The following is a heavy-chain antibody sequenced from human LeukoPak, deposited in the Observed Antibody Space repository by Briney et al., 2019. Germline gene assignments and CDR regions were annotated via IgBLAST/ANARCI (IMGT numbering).Heavy chain of an antibody. CDR3: AKDEKWPGYSSGWYSF. CDR2: IKQDGSEK. Sequence: PGGSLRLSCAASGFTFSSYWMSWVRQAPGKGLEWVANIKQDGSEKYYVDSVKGRFTISRDNSKNTLYLQMNSLRAEDTAVYYCAKDEKWPGYSSGWYSFWGQGTLVTVSS. CDR1: GFTFSSYW. V-gene: IGHV3-7*03. J-gene: IGHJ4*02. D-gene: IGHD6-19*01.